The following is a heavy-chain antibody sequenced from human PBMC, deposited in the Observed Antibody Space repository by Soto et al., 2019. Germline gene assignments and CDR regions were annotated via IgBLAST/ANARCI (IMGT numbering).Heavy chain of an antibody. CDR1: GGSISSHR. CDR2: IYYSGNT. Sequence: SETLSLTCTVSGGSISSHRWSWIRQPPGEGLEWIGSIYYSGNTNYNPSLKSRVTISADTSKNEFSLRLRSVTTADTAVYYCARGQFNILTGYYIDYWGQGTLVTVSS. V-gene: IGHV4-59*11. J-gene: IGHJ4*02. CDR3: ARGQFNILTGYYIDY. D-gene: IGHD3-9*01.